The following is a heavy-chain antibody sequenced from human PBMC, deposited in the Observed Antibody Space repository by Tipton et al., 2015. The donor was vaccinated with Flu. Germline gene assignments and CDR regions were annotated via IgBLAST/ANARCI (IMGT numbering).Heavy chain of an antibody. CDR2: ISGSGGST. Sequence: GSLRLSCAASGFTFSSYAMSWVRQAPGKGLEWVSAISGSGGSTYYADSAKGRFTISRDNSKNTLYLQMNSLRAEDTAVYYCARSVVVVAATWDASYYYMDVWGKGTTVTVSS. D-gene: IGHD2-15*01. CDR1: GFTFSSYA. CDR3: ARSVVVVAATWDASYYYMDV. V-gene: IGHV3-23*01. J-gene: IGHJ6*03.